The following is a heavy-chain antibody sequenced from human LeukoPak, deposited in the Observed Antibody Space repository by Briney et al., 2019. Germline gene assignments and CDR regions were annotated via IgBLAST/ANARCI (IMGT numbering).Heavy chain of an antibody. D-gene: IGHD3-16*01. CDR3: ARDRGGYWFDP. Sequence: GGSLRLSCAASGFTFSSYSMNWVRQAPGKGLEWVSSISSSSYIYYADSVKGRFTISRDNAKNSLYLQMNSLRAEDTAVYYCARDRGGYWFDPWGQGTLVTVSS. CDR1: GFTFSSYS. CDR2: ISSSSYI. J-gene: IGHJ5*02. V-gene: IGHV3-21*04.